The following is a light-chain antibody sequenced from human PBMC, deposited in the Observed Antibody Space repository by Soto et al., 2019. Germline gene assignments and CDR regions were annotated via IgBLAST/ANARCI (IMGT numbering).Light chain of an antibody. Sequence: DIVMTQSPDSLAVSLSERATINCKSSQNVLSSSNNRNFLAWYQQKPRQPPKLLISWASTRASGVPDRFSGSGSGTDFTLTISTLQAEDVAVYYCQQYYGAPLTFGGGTKVEIK. CDR1: QNVLSSSNNRNF. J-gene: IGKJ4*01. CDR3: QQYYGAPLT. CDR2: WAS. V-gene: IGKV4-1*01.